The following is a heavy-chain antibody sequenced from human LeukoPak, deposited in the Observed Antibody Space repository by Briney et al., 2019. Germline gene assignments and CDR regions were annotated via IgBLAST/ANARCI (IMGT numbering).Heavy chain of an antibody. J-gene: IGHJ4*02. CDR2: ISGSGGST. Sequence: PGGSLRLSCAASGFTFSSYAMSWVRQAPGKGLEWVSAISGSGGSTYCADSVKGRFTISRDNSKNTLYLQMNSLRAEDTAVYYCARDSSSWFYPFDYWGQGTLVTVSS. CDR3: ARDSSSWFYPFDY. CDR1: GFTFSSYA. D-gene: IGHD6-13*01. V-gene: IGHV3-23*01.